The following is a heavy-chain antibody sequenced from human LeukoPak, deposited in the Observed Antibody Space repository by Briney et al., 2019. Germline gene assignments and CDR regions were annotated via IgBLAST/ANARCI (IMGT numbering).Heavy chain of an antibody. J-gene: IGHJ4*02. CDR1: GFTFSSYA. D-gene: IGHD6-6*01. V-gene: IGHV3-64*01. Sequence: PGGSLRLSCAASGFTFSSYAMHWVRQAPGKGLEYVSAISSNGGSTYYANSVKGRFTISRDNSKNTLYLQMGSLGAEDMAVYYCARPRGYSSSAGTRSYYFDYWGQGTLVTVSS. CDR3: ARPRGYSSSAGTRSYYFDY. CDR2: ISSNGGST.